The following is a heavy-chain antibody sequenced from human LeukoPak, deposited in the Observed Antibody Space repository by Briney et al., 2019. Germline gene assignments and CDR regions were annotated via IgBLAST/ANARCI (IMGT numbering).Heavy chain of an antibody. V-gene: IGHV4-38-2*01. D-gene: IGHD2-2*01. CDR3: ARQGSSTSRDAFDI. CDR1: GYSISSGYY. Sequence: SETLSLTCAVSGYSISSGYYWGWIRQPPGKGLEWIGSIYHSGSTYYNPSLKSRVTISVDTSKNQFSLKLSSVTAADTAVYYCARQGSSTSRDAFDIWGQGTMVTVSS. CDR2: IYHSGST. J-gene: IGHJ3*02.